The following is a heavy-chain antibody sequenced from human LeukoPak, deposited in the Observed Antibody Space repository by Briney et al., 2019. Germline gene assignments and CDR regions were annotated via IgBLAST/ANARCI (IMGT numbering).Heavy chain of an antibody. V-gene: IGHV4-34*01. Sequence: SETLSLTRAVYGGSFSGYYWSWIRQPPGKGLEWIGEINHSESTNYNPSLKSRVTISVDTSKNQFSLKLSSVTAADTAVYYCASLGSSSAFDIWGQGTMVTVSS. J-gene: IGHJ3*02. CDR3: ASLGSSSAFDI. CDR2: INHSEST. D-gene: IGHD6-6*01. CDR1: GGSFSGYY.